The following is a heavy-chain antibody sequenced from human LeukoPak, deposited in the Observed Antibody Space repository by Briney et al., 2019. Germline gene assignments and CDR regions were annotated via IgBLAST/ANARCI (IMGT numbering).Heavy chain of an antibody. CDR3: AKGTYYDILTGPGGLFDY. D-gene: IGHD3-9*01. V-gene: IGHV3-23*01. CDR2: ISGSGGST. J-gene: IGHJ4*02. CDR1: GFTFSSYA. Sequence: GGSLRLSCAASGFTFSSYAMSWVRQAPGKGLEWVSAISGSGGSTYYADSVKGRFTISRDNSKNTLYLKMNSLRAEDTAVYYCAKGTYYDILTGPGGLFDYWGQGTLVTVSS.